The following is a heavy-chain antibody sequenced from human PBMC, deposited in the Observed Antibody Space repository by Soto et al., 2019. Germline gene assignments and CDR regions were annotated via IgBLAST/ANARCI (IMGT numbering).Heavy chain of an antibody. Sequence: PSETLSLTCTVSGGSISSYYWSWIRQPPGKGLEWIGYIYYSGSTNYNPSLKSRVTISVDTSKNQFSLKLSSVTAADTAVYYCASRIAAAGTFLIMDGWGQRTTVTVSS. J-gene: IGHJ6*02. CDR3: ASRIAAAGTFLIMDG. CDR2: IYYSGST. CDR1: GGSISSYY. V-gene: IGHV4-59*01. D-gene: IGHD6-13*01.